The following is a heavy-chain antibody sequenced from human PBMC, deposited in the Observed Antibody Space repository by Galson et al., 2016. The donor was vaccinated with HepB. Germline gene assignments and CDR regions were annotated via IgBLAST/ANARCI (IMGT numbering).Heavy chain of an antibody. V-gene: IGHV3-53*05. J-gene: IGHJ5*02. D-gene: IGHD1-26*01. CDR3: VKGLGLGGGRVNLGENS. CDR1: GFPFSGYS. CDR2: IHRRGDS. Sequence: SLRLSCAASGFPFSGYSMTWVRQAPGKGLEFLSVIHRRGDSYDADSVKGRFTTSRDNSRNTVFLQMDSLRGEDTTVYYCVKGLGLGGGRVNLGENSWGQGTLVIVSS.